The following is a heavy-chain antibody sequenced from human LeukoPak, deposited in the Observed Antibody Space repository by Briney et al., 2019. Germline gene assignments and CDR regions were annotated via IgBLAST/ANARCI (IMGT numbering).Heavy chain of an antibody. CDR3: ARSTSQGFDY. Sequence: PGESMTLSCAASVYTFNSYWMHWVRQAPGKGLVWDSLFKTDGSTTRYADSVKGRFTITRDNAKNTMYLQMNSPIVEDTAVYYGARSTSQGFDYWGQGTPVIVSS. CDR2: FKTDGSTT. V-gene: IGHV3-74*01. J-gene: IGHJ4*02. CDR1: VYTFNSYW.